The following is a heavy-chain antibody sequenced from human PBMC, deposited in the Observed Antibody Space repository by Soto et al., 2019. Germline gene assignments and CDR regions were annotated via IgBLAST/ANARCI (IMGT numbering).Heavy chain of an antibody. V-gene: IGHV1-18*04. CDR1: AYTFTAYG. Sequence: ASVKVSCKASAYTFTAYGFVWVRQAPGLGIEYMGWISTYNDNSNYAQKFQGRVTLTTDTSTTSGDMEWRSLTSDDTAMYFCARVLWGVINWFDRWGPGTLVTVSS. D-gene: IGHD3-10*01. CDR3: ARVLWGVINWFDR. J-gene: IGHJ5*02. CDR2: ISTYNDNS.